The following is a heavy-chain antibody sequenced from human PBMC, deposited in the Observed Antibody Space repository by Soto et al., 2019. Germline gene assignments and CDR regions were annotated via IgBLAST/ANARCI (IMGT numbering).Heavy chain of an antibody. D-gene: IGHD6-19*01. CDR2: ISYDGSNK. V-gene: IGHV3-30-3*01. Sequence: PGGSLRLSCAASGFTFSSYAMHWVRQAPGKGLEWVAVISYDGSNKYYADSVKGRFTISRDNSKNTLYLQMNSLRAEDTAVYYCARDQGRRFRSGCDYWGQGTLVTVSS. J-gene: IGHJ4*02. CDR1: GFTFSSYA. CDR3: ARDQGRRFRSGCDY.